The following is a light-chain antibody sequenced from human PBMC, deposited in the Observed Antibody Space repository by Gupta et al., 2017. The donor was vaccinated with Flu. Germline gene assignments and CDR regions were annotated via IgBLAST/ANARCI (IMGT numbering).Light chain of an antibody. Sequence: TISGTGTSSDVGDYNYVSWYQQHPGKAPKLMIYDVSKRPSGVPERFSGSKSGNTDSLTVSGLQADDEADYYCSSYAGSSESMVFGGGTKLNVL. CDR3: SSYAGSSESMV. J-gene: IGLJ2*01. CDR1: SSDVGDYNY. V-gene: IGLV2-8*01. CDR2: DVS.